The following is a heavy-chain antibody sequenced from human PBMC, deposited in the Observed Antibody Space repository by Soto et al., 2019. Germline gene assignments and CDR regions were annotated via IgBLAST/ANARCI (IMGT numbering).Heavy chain of an antibody. Sequence: SETLSLTSTVSGGSISSYYWSWIRQPPGKGLEWIGYIYYSGSTNYNPSLKSRVTISVDTSKNQFSLKLSSVTAADTAVYYCARRYGSAIDYWGQGTLVTVSS. CDR1: GGSISSYY. V-gene: IGHV4-59*08. CDR2: IYYSGST. CDR3: ARRYGSAIDY. J-gene: IGHJ4*02. D-gene: IGHD1-26*01.